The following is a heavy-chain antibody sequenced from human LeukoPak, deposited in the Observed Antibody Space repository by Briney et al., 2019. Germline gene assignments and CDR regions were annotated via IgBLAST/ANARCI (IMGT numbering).Heavy chain of an antibody. CDR3: ARVPTYSSSWSPPYYFDY. CDR1: GYIFTGYY. D-gene: IGHD6-13*01. J-gene: IGHJ4*02. V-gene: IGHV1-2*04. CDR2: INPNSGDT. Sequence: ASVKVSCKASGYIFTGYYMHWVRQAPGQGLEWMGWINPNSGDTNYAQKFQGWVTMTRDTSINTGYMEPRRLRSDNTAVYYCARVPTYSSSWSPPYYFDYWGQGTLVTVSS.